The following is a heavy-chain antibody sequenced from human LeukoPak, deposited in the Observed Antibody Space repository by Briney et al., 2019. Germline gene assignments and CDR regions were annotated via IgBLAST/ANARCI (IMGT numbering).Heavy chain of an antibody. J-gene: IGHJ5*02. V-gene: IGHV4-34*01. D-gene: IGHD6-6*01. CDR1: GGSFSGYY. CDR2: INHNGST. CDR3: ARGARSYGIVP. Sequence: SETLSLTCAVYGGSFSGYYWSWIRQPPGKGLEWIGEINHNGSTNYNPSLKSRVTISVDTSKNQFSLKLSSVTAADTAVYYCARGARSYGIVPWGQGTLVTVSS.